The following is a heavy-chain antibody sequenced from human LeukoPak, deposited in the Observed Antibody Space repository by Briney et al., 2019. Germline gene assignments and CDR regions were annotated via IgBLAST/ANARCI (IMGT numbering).Heavy chain of an antibody. V-gene: IGHV4-4*07. J-gene: IGHJ6*03. D-gene: IGHD3-22*01. Sequence: FETLSLTCTVSVGSISTYYWSWIRHPAGKGLEWIGRIYSSGSTNYNPSLKSRVTISVDTSKNKFSLKLSSVTAADTAVYYCARAFYDSSGYSPYYYYMDVWGKGTTVTISS. CDR3: ARAFYDSSGYSPYYYYMDV. CDR2: IYSSGST. CDR1: VGSISTYY.